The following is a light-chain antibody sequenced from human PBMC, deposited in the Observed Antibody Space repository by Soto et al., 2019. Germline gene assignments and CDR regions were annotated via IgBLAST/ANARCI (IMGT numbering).Light chain of an antibody. V-gene: IGLV4-60*02. CDR1: SGYSTYT. CDR3: KIWDSNTNVV. Sequence: QLVLTQSSSASASLGSSVKLTCTLSSGYSTYTIAWHQQQPGKAPRYLMKVERSGRYIKGSGVPDRFSGFSYGADRHLTISNTTYEDEADYYCKIWDSNTNVVVGGGTKLTVL. CDR2: VERSGRY. J-gene: IGLJ2*01.